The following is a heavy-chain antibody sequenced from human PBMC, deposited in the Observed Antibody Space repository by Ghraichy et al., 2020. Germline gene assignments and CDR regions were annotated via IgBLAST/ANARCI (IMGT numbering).Heavy chain of an antibody. V-gene: IGHV4-59*08. CDR3: ARLSSSWYRYYYYMDV. CDR1: GGSISSYY. D-gene: IGHD6-13*01. CDR2: IYYSGST. J-gene: IGHJ6*03. Sequence: SETLSLTCTVSGGSISSYYWSWIRQPPGKGLEWIGYIYYSGSTNYNPSLKSRVTISVDTSKNQFSLKLSSVTAADTAVYYCARLSSSWYRYYYYMDVWGKGTTVTVSS.